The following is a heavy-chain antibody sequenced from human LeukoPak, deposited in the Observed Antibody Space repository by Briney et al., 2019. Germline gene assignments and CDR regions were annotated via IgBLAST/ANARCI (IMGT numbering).Heavy chain of an antibody. Sequence: PGGSLRLSCAASGFTLSSYGMHWVRQAQGKGLEGVAFIQYDGSNKYYTDSVKGRFTIPRDNSKNTLYLQMNSLRAEDTAVYYCAKDLSSSGSYSSVDYWGQGTLVTVSS. J-gene: IGHJ4*02. CDR3: AKDLSSSGSYSSVDY. D-gene: IGHD1-26*01. CDR1: GFTLSSYG. CDR2: IQYDGSNK. V-gene: IGHV3-30*02.